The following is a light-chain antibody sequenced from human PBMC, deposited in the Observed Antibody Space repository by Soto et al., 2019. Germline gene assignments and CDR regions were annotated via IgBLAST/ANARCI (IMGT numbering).Light chain of an antibody. V-gene: IGKV3-11*01. Sequence: EIVLTQSPVTLSLSPGGRATLSCRASQAVNHYLAWYQQKPGQAPRLLIYDSSKRATGIPARFSGSGSGTAFTPTITSLEPEDSGVYYCQQRSNWPPALTFGGGTKVEI. CDR1: QAVNHY. CDR2: DSS. J-gene: IGKJ4*01. CDR3: QQRSNWPPALT.